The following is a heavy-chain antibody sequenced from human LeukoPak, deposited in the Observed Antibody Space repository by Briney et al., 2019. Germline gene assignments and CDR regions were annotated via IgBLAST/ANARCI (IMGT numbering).Heavy chain of an antibody. V-gene: IGHV1-46*01. D-gene: IGHD3-3*01. CDR3: AAPGASGFVGNFWGGPLDF. CDR1: GYTFTSHY. J-gene: IGHJ4*02. CDR2: INPSAGST. Sequence: ASVKVSCRASGYTFTSHYMHWVRQAPGQGLEWMGIINPSAGSTSYPQKFQGRVTMTRDTSTSTVYMELSSLRSEDTAVYYCAAPGASGFVGNFWGGPLDFWGQGTLVTVSS.